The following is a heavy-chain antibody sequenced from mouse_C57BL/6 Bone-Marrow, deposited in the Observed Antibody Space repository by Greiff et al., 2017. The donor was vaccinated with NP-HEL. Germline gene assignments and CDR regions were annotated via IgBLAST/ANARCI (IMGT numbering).Heavy chain of an antibody. CDR1: GFNIKDYY. Sequence: EVKLVESGAELVKPGASVKLSCTASGFNIKDYYMHWVKQRTEQGLEWIGRIDPEDGETKYAPKFQGKATITADTSSNTAYLQLSSLTSEDTAVYYCARDYGIFYYYAMDYWGQGTSVTVSS. V-gene: IGHV14-2*01. CDR2: IDPEDGET. D-gene: IGHD1-1*01. CDR3: ARDYGIFYYYAMDY. J-gene: IGHJ4*01.